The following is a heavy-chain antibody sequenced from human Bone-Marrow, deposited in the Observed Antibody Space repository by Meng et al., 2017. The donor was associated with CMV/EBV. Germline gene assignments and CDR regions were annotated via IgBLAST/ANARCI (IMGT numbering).Heavy chain of an antibody. Sequence: FFNASGYTFTSYAMHWVRQAPGERLEWMGWSNAGNGNTKYSQEFQGRVTITRDTSASTAYMELSSLRSEEMAVYYCASVLTSNWFDPWGQGTLVTVSS. V-gene: IGHV1-3*02. CDR2: SNAGNGNT. CDR1: GYTFTSYA. CDR3: ASVLTSNWFDP. D-gene: IGHD2-8*01. J-gene: IGHJ5*02.